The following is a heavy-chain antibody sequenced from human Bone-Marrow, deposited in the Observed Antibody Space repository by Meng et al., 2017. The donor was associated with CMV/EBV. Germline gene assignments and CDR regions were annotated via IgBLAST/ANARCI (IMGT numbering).Heavy chain of an antibody. Sequence: ASVKVSCKASGYTFTGYYMHWVRQAPGQGLEWMGWINPNSGGTNYAQKFQGRVTMTRDTSISTAYMELSRLRSDDTAVYYCARYSLEWLLYYHYYYGMDVWGQGTTVTVSS. CDR3: ARYSLEWLLYYHYYYGMDV. CDR2: INPNSGGT. CDR1: GYTFTGYY. D-gene: IGHD3-3*01. J-gene: IGHJ6*02. V-gene: IGHV1-2*02.